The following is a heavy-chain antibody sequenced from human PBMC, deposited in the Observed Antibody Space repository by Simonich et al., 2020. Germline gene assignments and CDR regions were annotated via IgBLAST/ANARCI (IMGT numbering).Heavy chain of an antibody. CDR3: AKEESYSSTSCYDAFDI. Sequence: ELQLLESGGGLVQPGGSLRLSCAASGFTFSSYAMSWVRRAPGKGLECVSAISGSGGSTYYAYSVKGRFTISRDNSKNTLYLQMNSLRAEDTAVYYCAKEESYSSTSCYDAFDIWGQGTMVTVSS. CDR2: ISGSGGST. V-gene: IGHV3-23*01. J-gene: IGHJ3*02. CDR1: GFTFSSYA. D-gene: IGHD2-2*01.